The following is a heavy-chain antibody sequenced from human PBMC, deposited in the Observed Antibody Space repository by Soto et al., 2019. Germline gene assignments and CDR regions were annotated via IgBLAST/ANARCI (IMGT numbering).Heavy chain of an antibody. D-gene: IGHD3-16*02. CDR2: VYYSGAA. J-gene: IGHJ1*01. CDR3: ARDHGSYPNX. Sequence: SETLSLTFNVSGGAITSDFWSWIRQPPGKGLEWIGYVYYSGAADYNPSLKPRVTISIATSKTQFSLRLASATAAETGVYYCARDHGSYPNXWGQGILVTVSX. V-gene: IGHV4-59*01. CDR1: GGAITSDF.